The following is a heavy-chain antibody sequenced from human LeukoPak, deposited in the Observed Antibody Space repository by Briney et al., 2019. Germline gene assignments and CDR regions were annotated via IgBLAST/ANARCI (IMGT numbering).Heavy chain of an antibody. CDR3: ARAPNGGNSGGWFDP. Sequence: PGESLQISCKGSGYSFTGYWIGWVRQMPGKGLEWMGIIYPGDSDTRYSPSFQGQVTISADKSISTAYLQWSSLKASDTAMYYCARAPNGGNSGGWFDPWGQGTLVTVSS. D-gene: IGHD4-23*01. CDR2: IYPGDSDT. J-gene: IGHJ5*02. CDR1: GYSFTGYW. V-gene: IGHV5-51*01.